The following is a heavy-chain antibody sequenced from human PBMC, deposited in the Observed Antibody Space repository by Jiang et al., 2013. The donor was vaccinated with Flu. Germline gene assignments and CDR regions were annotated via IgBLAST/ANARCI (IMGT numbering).Heavy chain of an antibody. D-gene: IGHD5-18*01. Sequence: PTQTLTLTCTFSGFSLNTPEVGVGWIRQPPGKALEWLALIYWDDDKRYSPSLKSRLTITKDTSKNQVVLTMTNMDPVDTATYYCAQRRRGYTYDHDAFDIWGQGTMVTVSS. J-gene: IGHJ3*02. V-gene: IGHV2-5*02. CDR3: AQRRRGYTYDHDAFDI. CDR2: IYWDDDK. CDR1: GFSLNTPEVG.